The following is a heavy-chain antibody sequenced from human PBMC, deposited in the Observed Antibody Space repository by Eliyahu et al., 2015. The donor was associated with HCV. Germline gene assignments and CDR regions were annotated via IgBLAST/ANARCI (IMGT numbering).Heavy chain of an antibody. J-gene: IGHJ5*02. CDR3: ASGGGGIAVAGTGGWFDP. Sequence: QVQLQESGPGLVKPSETLSLTCXVXGGSIXTXYWSWIRRPPGKGLEWXGYIHYSGSTNYNPSLKSRVTISVDTSRNQFSLNLTSVTAADTAVYYCASGGGGIAVAGTGGWFDPWGQGTLVTVSS. D-gene: IGHD6-19*01. CDR1: GGSIXTXY. V-gene: IGHV4-59*01. CDR2: IHYSGST.